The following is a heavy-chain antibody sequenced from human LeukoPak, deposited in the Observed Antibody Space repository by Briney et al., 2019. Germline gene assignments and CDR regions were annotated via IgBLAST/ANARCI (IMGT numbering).Heavy chain of an antibody. Sequence: GGSLRLSCTASGFTFSTYSMNWVRQAPGKGLEWVSYISSSSSTIYYADSVKGRFTISRDNAKNTLYLQMNSLRAEDTAVYYCAKELERGYSGYGDFDYWGQGTLVTVSS. J-gene: IGHJ4*02. CDR2: ISSSSSTI. D-gene: IGHD5-12*01. CDR3: AKELERGYSGYGDFDY. CDR1: GFTFSTYS. V-gene: IGHV3-48*01.